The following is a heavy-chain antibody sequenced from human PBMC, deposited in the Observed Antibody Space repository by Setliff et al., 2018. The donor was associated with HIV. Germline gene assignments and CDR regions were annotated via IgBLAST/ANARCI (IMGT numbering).Heavy chain of an antibody. Sequence: KPSETLSLTCAVYGGSFSGSSWSWIRQPPGRGLEWIGEISHSGTANYNPSLKSRVTLSLDTAKNRFSLNLKSVTDAETAVYFCARGLPDVRNGYDYGDWYFDLWGRGTLVTVSS. CDR3: ARGLPDVRNGYDYGDWYFDL. CDR2: ISHSGTA. J-gene: IGHJ2*01. D-gene: IGHD4-17*01. V-gene: IGHV4-34*01. CDR1: GGSFSGSS.